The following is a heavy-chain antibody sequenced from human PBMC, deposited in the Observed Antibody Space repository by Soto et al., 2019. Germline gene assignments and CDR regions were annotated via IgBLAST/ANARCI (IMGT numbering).Heavy chain of an antibody. D-gene: IGHD3-3*01. Sequence: PVGSLRHSCTASGFTCISYAMSWVRQATGKGLEWVSAISGSGGSTYYADSVKGRFTISRDNSKNTLYLQMNSLRAEDTAVYYCAKVYDFWSGDGYYFDYWGQGTLVTVSS. V-gene: IGHV3-23*01. CDR2: ISGSGGST. CDR3: AKVYDFWSGDGYYFDY. J-gene: IGHJ4*02. CDR1: GFTCISYA.